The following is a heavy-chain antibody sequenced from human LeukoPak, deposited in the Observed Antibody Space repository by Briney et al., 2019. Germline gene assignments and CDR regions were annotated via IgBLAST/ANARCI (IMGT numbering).Heavy chain of an antibody. Sequence: GGSLRLSCVASGFTFTDRPMNWVRQAPGKGLEWTSYIGGDGIAFYADSVKGRFTASKDDARKSMYLQMNSLRAEDTAVYYCAKSSYYDSSGYYREYYFDYWGQGTLVTVSS. CDR1: GFTFTDRP. CDR2: IGGDGIA. CDR3: AKSSYYDSSGYYREYYFDY. J-gene: IGHJ4*02. D-gene: IGHD3-22*01. V-gene: IGHV3-69-1*01.